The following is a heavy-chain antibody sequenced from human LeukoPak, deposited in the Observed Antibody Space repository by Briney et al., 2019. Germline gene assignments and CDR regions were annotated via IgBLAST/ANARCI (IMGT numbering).Heavy chain of an antibody. V-gene: IGHV3-23*01. J-gene: IGHJ4*02. CDR1: GLTFSSYA. CDR3: AKERGPLPAGQNSFDY. CDR2: TSGGGDNT. Sequence: GRSLRLSCAASGLTFSSYAVSWVRQAPRKGPEGVSATSGGGDNTYYADSVKGRFTISRDNSKNTLYLHMNSLRAEATAVYYCAKERGPLPAGQNSFDYCGQGILVTVSS. D-gene: IGHD1/OR15-1a*01.